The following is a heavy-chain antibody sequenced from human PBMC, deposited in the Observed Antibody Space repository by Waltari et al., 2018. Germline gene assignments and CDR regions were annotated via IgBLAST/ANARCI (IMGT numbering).Heavy chain of an antibody. V-gene: IGHV4-4*07. CDR2: IYSSGST. Sequence: QVQLQESGPGLLKPSETLSLTSPVSGGSISSYYWSCIRRPPGKGLAWIGRIYSSGSTNYNPSLRSRVTMSVDTSKNQFSLKLNSVSAADTAVYYCARDWAAVADYYFDYWGQGTLVTVSS. D-gene: IGHD6-19*01. J-gene: IGHJ4*02. CDR1: GGSISSYY. CDR3: ARDWAAVADYYFDY.